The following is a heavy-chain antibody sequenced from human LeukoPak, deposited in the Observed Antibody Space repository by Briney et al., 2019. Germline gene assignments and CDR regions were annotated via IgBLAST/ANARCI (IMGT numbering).Heavy chain of an antibody. V-gene: IGHV3-7*01. CDR3: ARGDHYDSGTSFIDAFDI. D-gene: IGHD3-10*01. Sequence: GGSLRLSCAASGFTFSSYWMSWVRQAPGKGLEWVANIQHDGSEKYYVDSVKGRFTISRDNAKNSMYLQMNSLRVEDTAVYYCARGDHYDSGTSFIDAFDIWGQGTMVTVSS. CDR2: IQHDGSEK. CDR1: GFTFSSYW. J-gene: IGHJ3*02.